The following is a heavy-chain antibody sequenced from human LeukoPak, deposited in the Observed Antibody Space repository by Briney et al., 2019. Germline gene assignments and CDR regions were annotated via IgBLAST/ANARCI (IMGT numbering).Heavy chain of an antibody. D-gene: IGHD1-1*01. J-gene: IGHJ6*03. CDR3: ARVPIARLEPNTRNYYYYYYMDV. CDR1: GYTFSGYY. CDR2: INPNSGGT. Sequence: GASVKVSCKASGYTFSGYYMHWVRQAPGQGLEWMGWINPNSGGTNYAQKFQGRGTMTRDTSISTAYMELSRLRSDDTAVYYCARVPIARLEPNTRNYYYYYYMDVWGKGTTVTVS. V-gene: IGHV1-2*02.